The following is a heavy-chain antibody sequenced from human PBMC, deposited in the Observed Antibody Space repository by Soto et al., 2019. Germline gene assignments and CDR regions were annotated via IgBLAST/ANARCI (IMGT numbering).Heavy chain of an antibody. D-gene: IGHD3-10*01. Sequence: PSETLSLTCTVSGGSISSGGYYWSWIRQHPGKGLEWIGYIYYSGSTYYNPSLKSRVTISVDTSKNQFSLKLSSVTAADTAVYYCARDRTYYGSGSYYHAYYGMDVWGQGTTVTVS. J-gene: IGHJ6*02. V-gene: IGHV4-31*03. CDR3: ARDRTYYGSGSYYHAYYGMDV. CDR1: GGSISSGGYY. CDR2: IYYSGST.